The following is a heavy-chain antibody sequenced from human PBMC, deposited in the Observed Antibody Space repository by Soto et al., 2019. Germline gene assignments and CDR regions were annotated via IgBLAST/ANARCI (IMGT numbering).Heavy chain of an antibody. V-gene: IGHV3-64*01. D-gene: IGHD2-21*01. CDR2: ISWNRGNI. Sequence: GGSLRLSCAASGFTFDDYAMHWVRQAPGKGLEYVSAISWNRGNIDYANSVKGRFTISRDNSKNTLYLQMGSLRVEDMAVYYCARRIPFGYGMDVWGQGTTVTVSS. CDR3: ARRIPFGYGMDV. CDR1: GFTFDDYA. J-gene: IGHJ6*02.